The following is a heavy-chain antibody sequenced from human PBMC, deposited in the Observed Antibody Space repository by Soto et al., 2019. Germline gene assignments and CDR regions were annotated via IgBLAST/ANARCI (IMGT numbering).Heavy chain of an antibody. Sequence: GGSLRLSCAASGFTFSSYAMSWVRQAPGKGLEWVSAISGSGGSTYYADSVKGRFTISRDNSKNTLYLQMNSLRAEDTAVYYCAKGRPFFGIPLVVYAIGPVYMGVCGKGTTVTVSS. CDR3: AKGRPFFGIPLVVYAIGPVYMGV. D-gene: IGHD2-8*01. CDR1: GFTFSSYA. V-gene: IGHV3-23*01. CDR2: ISGSGGST. J-gene: IGHJ6*03.